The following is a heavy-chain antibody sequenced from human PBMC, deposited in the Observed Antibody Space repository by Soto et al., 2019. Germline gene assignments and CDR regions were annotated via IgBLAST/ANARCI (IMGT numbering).Heavy chain of an antibody. V-gene: IGHV4-59*01. CDR1: GGSISSYY. Sequence: PSETLSLTCTVSGGSISSYYWSWIRQPPGKGLEWIGYIYYSGSTNYNPSLKSRVTISVDTSKNQFSLKLSSVTAADTAVYYCARDRSSGYYYNYYYGMDVWGQGTTVTVSS. CDR2: IYYSGST. CDR3: ARDRSSGYYYNYYYGMDV. D-gene: IGHD3-22*01. J-gene: IGHJ6*02.